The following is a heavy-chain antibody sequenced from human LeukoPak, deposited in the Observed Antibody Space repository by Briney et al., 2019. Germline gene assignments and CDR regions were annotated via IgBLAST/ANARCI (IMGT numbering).Heavy chain of an antibody. CDR1: GGSIRLSTYY. CDR2: IYDSGST. CDR3: ACLMFRGILIWDY. J-gene: IGHJ4*02. D-gene: IGHD3-10*01. V-gene: IGHV4-39*07. Sequence: SETLSLTCTVSGGSIRLSTYYWGWIRQPPGKGLEWIGSIYDSGSTYYNPSLKSRFTISLDTSKNQFSLKLSSVTAADTAVYYCACLMFRGILIWDYWGQGTLVTVSS.